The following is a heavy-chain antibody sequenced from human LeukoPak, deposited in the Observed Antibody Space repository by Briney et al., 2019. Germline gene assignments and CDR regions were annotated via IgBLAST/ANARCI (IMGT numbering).Heavy chain of an antibody. Sequence: PGKSLRLSCAASGFTFSTYGLDWVRQAPGKGLDWVAHISYDGGKKQYADSVKGRFTISRDNSKNTLHLQMSGLTVEDTALYDCARVRGNYYDNSGFPGDWGQGTLVTVSS. CDR1: GFTFSTYG. D-gene: IGHD3-22*01. V-gene: IGHV3-30*04. J-gene: IGHJ4*02. CDR2: ISYDGGKK. CDR3: ARVRGNYYDNSGFPGD.